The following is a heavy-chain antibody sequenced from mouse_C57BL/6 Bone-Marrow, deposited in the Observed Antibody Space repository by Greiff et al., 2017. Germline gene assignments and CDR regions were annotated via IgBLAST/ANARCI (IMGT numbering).Heavy chain of an antibody. CDR2: ISSGGSYT. CDR1: GFTFSSYG. CDR3: ARHHAGFAY. Sequence: EVKLMESGGDLVKPGGSLKLSCAASGFTFSSYGMSWVRQTPDKRLEWVATISSGGSYTYYPDSVKGRFTISRDNAKNTLYLQMSSLKSEDTAMYYCARHHAGFAYWGQWTLVTVSA. J-gene: IGHJ3*01. V-gene: IGHV5-6*01.